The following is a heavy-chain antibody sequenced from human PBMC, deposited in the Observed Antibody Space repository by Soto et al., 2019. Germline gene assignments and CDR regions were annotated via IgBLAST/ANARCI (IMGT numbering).Heavy chain of an antibody. CDR2: IKSKTDGGTT. V-gene: IGHV3-15*01. CDR3: TTDYVWGSYRYRGYYFDY. J-gene: IGHJ4*02. CDR1: GFTFSSYA. Sequence: EVQLLESGGGLVQPGGSLRLSCAASGFTFSSYAMSWVRQAPGKGLEWVGRIKSKTDGGTTDYAAPVKGRFTISRDDSKNTLYLQMNSLKTEDTAVYYCTTDYVWGSYRYRGYYFDYWGQGTLVTVSS. D-gene: IGHD3-16*02.